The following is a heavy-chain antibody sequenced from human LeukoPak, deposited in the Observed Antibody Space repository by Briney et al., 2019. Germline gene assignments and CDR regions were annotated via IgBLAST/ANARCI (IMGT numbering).Heavy chain of an antibody. J-gene: IGHJ4*02. Sequence: SETLSLTCGVSGGSISNTNWWTWVRQPPGKGLEWIGEVNLQGSTNYNPSLESRVTMSVDMSENHISLRLTTVTAADTAVYYCAREGGPYRPLDYSGQGTLVTVSS. CDR3: AREGGPYRPLDY. CDR1: GGSISNTNW. V-gene: IGHV4-4*02. CDR2: VNLQGST.